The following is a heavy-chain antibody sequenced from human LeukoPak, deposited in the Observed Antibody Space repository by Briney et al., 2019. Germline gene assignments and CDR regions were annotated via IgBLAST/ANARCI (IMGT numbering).Heavy chain of an antibody. D-gene: IGHD2-2*01. V-gene: IGHV1-18*01. Sequence: ASVKVSCKASGYTFTSYGISWVRQAPGQGLERMGWISAYNGNTNYAQKLQGRINMTPDTSTSTAYMELRSLRSDDTAVYYCARDGYCSSTSCYDQTYYYYYYYGMDVWGQGTTVTVSS. CDR1: GYTFTSYG. CDR3: ARDGYCSSTSCYDQTYYYYYYYGMDV. J-gene: IGHJ6*02. CDR2: ISAYNGNT.